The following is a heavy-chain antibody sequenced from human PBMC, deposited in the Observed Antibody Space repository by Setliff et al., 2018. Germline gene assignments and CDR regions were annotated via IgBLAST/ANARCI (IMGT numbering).Heavy chain of an antibody. V-gene: IGHV4-38-2*02. CDR3: ARGASSPFATGL. CDR1: GYSISSGYY. D-gene: IGHD6-13*01. J-gene: IGHJ4*02. Sequence: SETLSLTCTVSGYSISSGYYWGWIRQPPGKGLEWIGSIYHSGSTNHNPSLKNRVTISVDTSKKQFSLKLSSVTSADTAVYYCARGASSPFATGLWGQGTLVTVSS. CDR2: IYHSGST.